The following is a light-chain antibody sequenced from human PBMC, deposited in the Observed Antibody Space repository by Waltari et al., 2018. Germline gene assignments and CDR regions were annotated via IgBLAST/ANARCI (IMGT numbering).Light chain of an antibody. V-gene: IGLV1-44*01. Sequence: QSVLPQPTSASATPGQRVTISFSRRSPTIGRNTLNLYQQLPGTAPKLLIYGNNQRPSGVPDRFSGSKSGTSASLAISGLQSEDEADYYCAAWDDSLNGWVFGGGTKLTVL. J-gene: IGLJ3*02. CDR3: AAWDDSLNGWV. CDR1: SPTIGRNT. CDR2: GNN.